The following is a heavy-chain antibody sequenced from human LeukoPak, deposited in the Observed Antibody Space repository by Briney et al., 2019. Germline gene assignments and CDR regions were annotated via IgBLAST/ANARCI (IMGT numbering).Heavy chain of an antibody. CDR1: GGTFSSYA. J-gene: IGHJ5*02. D-gene: IGHD3-22*01. V-gene: IGHV1-69*13. CDR2: IIPIFGTA. Sequence: ASVKVSCKASGGTFSSYAISWVRQAPGQGLEWMGGIIPIFGTANYAQKFQGRVTITADESTSTAYMELSSLRSEDTAVYYCARDYDSSGYYPPINWFDPWGQGTLVTVSS. CDR3: ARDYDSSGYYPPINWFDP.